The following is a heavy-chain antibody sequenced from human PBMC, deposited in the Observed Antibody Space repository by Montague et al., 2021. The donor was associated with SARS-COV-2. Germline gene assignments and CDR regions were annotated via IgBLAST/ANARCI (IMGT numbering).Heavy chain of an antibody. V-gene: IGHV3-21*01. CDR3: ARAHTVSYSIGGDAFDL. CDR1: GFTFNKYS. Sequence: SLRLYFAASGFTFNKYSMNWVRQAPGKGLEWVSSISTSSLYIYYTDSVKGRFTVARANAKNSVFLEMNSLRVEDTAVYYCARAHTVSYSIGGDAFDLWGRGTMGTVSS. J-gene: IGHJ3*01. CDR2: ISTSSLYI. D-gene: IGHD6-25*01.